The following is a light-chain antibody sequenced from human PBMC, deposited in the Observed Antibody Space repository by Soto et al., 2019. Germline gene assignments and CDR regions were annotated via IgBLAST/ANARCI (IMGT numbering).Light chain of an antibody. J-gene: IGKJ2*01. CDR3: QQYDSSLPYT. Sequence: EIVLTQSPGTLSLSPGEGATLSCRASQSVRSRYLAWYQQKPGQAPRLLIYAASSRASGIPDRFSGSGSGTDFTLTISRLEPEDFAVNYCQQYDSSLPYTFGQGTKVEIK. CDR2: AAS. V-gene: IGKV3-20*01. CDR1: QSVRSRY.